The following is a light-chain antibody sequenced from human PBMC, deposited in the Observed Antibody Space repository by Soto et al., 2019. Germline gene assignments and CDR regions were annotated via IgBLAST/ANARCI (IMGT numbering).Light chain of an antibody. CDR1: QSVGSSY. J-gene: IGKJ5*01. Sequence: ESVLTQSPGTLSLSPGERATLSCRASQSVGSSYLAGYQQKPGQAPRLLIYAASSRATTVPERFSGSGSGTDFTLTISRLEPEDFAVYYCQQYGISPPNTFGQGTRLETK. CDR3: QQYGISPPNT. CDR2: AAS. V-gene: IGKV3-20*01.